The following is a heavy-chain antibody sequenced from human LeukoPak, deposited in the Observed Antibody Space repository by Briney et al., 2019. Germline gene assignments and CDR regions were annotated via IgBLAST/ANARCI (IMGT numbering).Heavy chain of an antibody. J-gene: IGHJ5*02. CDR3: ARDPAAAGTEGWFDP. D-gene: IGHD6-13*01. V-gene: IGHV3-21*01. Sequence: KTGGSLRLSCAASGFTFSSYSMNWVRQAPGKGLEWVSSISSSSSYIYYADSVKGRFTISRDNAKNSLYLQMNSLRAEDTAVYYCARDPAAAGTEGWFDPWGQGTLVTVSS. CDR2: ISSSSSYI. CDR1: GFTFSSYS.